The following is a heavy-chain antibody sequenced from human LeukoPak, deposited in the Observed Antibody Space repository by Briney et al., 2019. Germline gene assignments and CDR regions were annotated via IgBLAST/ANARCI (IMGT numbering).Heavy chain of an antibody. V-gene: IGHV3-7*04. J-gene: IGHJ3*02. CDR2: IKHDESEK. Sequence: GGSLRLSCAASGFTYSSYWMNWVRQAPGKGLEWVANIKHDESEKYYVDSVKGRFTISRDNAKKSLYLQMNSLRAEDTAVYYCARGQVTTVTGLAAFDIWGQGTMVTVSS. CDR3: ARGQVTTVTGLAAFDI. CDR1: GFTYSSYW. D-gene: IGHD4-17*01.